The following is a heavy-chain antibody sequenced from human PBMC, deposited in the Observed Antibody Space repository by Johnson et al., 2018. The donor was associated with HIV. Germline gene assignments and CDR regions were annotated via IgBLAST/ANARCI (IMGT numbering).Heavy chain of an antibody. V-gene: IGHV3-15*01. CDR2: MKTKTDGGTT. Sequence: VQLVESGGGLVKPGGSLRLSCAASGFTCNNARMSWVRQAPGEGLAWAGRMKTKTDGGTTDYAAPVKGRFAIARDESKNTLYLQMNSLKTEETAVYYCTPQDNNYNFWSGYSKGAFDIWGQGTMVTVSS. D-gene: IGHD3-3*01. CDR1: GFTCNNAR. J-gene: IGHJ3*02. CDR3: TPQDNNYNFWSGYSKGAFDI.